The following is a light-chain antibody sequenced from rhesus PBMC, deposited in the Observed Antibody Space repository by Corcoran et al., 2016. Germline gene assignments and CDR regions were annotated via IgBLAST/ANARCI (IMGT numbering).Light chain of an antibody. CDR1: QGISSY. Sequence: DIQMTQSPSSLSASVGDTVTITCRASQGISSYLAWYQQKPRKAPKLLIYKASTLQRGVPSRFSGMGSGTNFTLTISSLQPEDFATYYCQHHNSYPFTFGPGTKLDIK. V-gene: IGKV1-25*01. J-gene: IGKJ3*01. CDR3: QHHNSYPFT. CDR2: KAS.